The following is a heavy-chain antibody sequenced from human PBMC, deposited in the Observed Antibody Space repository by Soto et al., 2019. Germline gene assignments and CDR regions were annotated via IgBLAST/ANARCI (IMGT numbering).Heavy chain of an antibody. J-gene: IGHJ4*02. D-gene: IGHD6-13*01. Sequence: EVQLVESGGGLVQPGGSLRLSCAASGFMFSTYWMTWVRQAPGKGLEWVANIKQDGSEKYYVDSVKGRFSVSRDNAENSLHLQISGLRVDDTAVYYCAKNGLPYGSSWLDHWGQGTLVTVSS. V-gene: IGHV3-7*03. CDR2: IKQDGSEK. CDR1: GFMFSTYW. CDR3: AKNGLPYGSSWLDH.